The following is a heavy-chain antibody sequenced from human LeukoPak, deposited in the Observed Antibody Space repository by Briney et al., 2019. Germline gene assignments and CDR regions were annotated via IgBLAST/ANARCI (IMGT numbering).Heavy chain of an antibody. CDR2: VYYSGST. V-gene: IGHV4-39*01. CDR3: ARRRPSHYFDY. Sequence: PSETLSLTCTVSGGSISSSSYYWGWIRQPPGKGLEWIGSVYYSGSTYYNPPLKSRVTISVDTSKNQFSLKLSSVTAADTAVYYCARRRPSHYFDYWGQGTLVTVSS. CDR1: GGSISSSSYY. J-gene: IGHJ4*02.